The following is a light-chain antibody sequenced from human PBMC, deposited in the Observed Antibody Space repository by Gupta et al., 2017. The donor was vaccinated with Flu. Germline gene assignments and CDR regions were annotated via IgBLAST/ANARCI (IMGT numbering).Light chain of an antibody. Sequence: EVVMTQSPATLSVSPGERATLSCRASQSVSSNLAWYQQRPGQAPRLLIYGASTRATGIPARFSGSGSGTEFTLSISSRQSEDFAVYFCQHYDNWPPMYTCGQGTKLEIK. J-gene: IGKJ2*01. CDR3: QHYDNWPPMYT. CDR1: QSVSSN. V-gene: IGKV3-15*01. CDR2: GAS.